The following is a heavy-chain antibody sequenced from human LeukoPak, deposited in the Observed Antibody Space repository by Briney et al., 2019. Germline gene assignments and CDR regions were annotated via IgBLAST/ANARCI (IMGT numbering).Heavy chain of an antibody. Sequence: ASVKVSCKASGYTFTGYFIHYVRQAPGQGLEWMGWISPKSGGTNYAQKFQGRVTMTRDTAISTAYMELSSLKSDDTAMYYCARTIGAGDLDYWGQGTLVTVSS. V-gene: IGHV1-2*02. J-gene: IGHJ4*02. CDR1: GYTFTGYF. CDR3: ARTIGAGDLDY. D-gene: IGHD2-21*02. CDR2: ISPKSGGT.